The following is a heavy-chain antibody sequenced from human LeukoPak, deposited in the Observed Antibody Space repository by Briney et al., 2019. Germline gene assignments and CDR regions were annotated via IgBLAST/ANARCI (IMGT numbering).Heavy chain of an antibody. V-gene: IGHV4-59*08. D-gene: IGHD4-23*01. J-gene: IGHJ4*02. CDR2: IYYSGSGST. Sequence: SETLSLTCTVSGGSISGYYWSWLRQPPGKGLEWIGYIYYSGSGSTNYNPSLKSRVTISVDTSKDQFSLKLSSVTAADTAVYYCARRGGHGGSFDYWGQGTLVTVSS. CDR1: GGSISGYY. CDR3: ARRGGHGGSFDY.